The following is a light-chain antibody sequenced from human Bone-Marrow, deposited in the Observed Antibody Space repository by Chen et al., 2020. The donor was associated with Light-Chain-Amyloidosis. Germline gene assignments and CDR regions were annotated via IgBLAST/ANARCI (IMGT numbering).Light chain of an antibody. Sequence: AIQLTQYPSSLSASVGDRVTITCRATQDITGALAWYQQKPGKAPNRLIYYGSSLQSGVPSRFSGSGSGTEFTLTISSLQPADFATYFCQQFTSYPHTFGPGTMVDI. V-gene: IGKV1-13*02. J-gene: IGKJ2*01. CDR1: QDITGA. CDR2: YGS. CDR3: QQFTSYPHT.